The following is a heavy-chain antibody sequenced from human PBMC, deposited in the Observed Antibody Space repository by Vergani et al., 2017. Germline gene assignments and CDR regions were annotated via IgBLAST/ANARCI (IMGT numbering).Heavy chain of an antibody. J-gene: IGHJ4*02. D-gene: IGHD6-6*01. CDR1: GFTVGSKY. V-gene: IGHV3-66*02. Sequence: EVQLLESGGGLVQPGGSLRLSCAASGFTVGSKYMTWVRQAPGKGLEWVSIIYSGGTTYYSDSVKGRFTISRDNSKNTLFLQMNSLRTEDTAVYYCARGGSSDDWGQGTLVTVSS. CDR2: IYSGGTT. CDR3: ARGGSSDD.